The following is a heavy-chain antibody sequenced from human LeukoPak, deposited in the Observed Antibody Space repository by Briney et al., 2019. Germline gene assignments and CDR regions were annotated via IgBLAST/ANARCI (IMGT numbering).Heavy chain of an antibody. Sequence: GGSLRLSCAASGFTFSSYSMNWVRQAPGKGLEWVSSISSSSSYIYYADSVKGRFTISRDNAKNSLYLQMNSLRAEDTAVYYCARDSGCQLPNYWGQGTLVTVSS. CDR2: ISSSSSYI. CDR1: GFTFSSYS. V-gene: IGHV3-21*01. J-gene: IGHJ4*02. CDR3: ARDSGCQLPNY. D-gene: IGHD2-2*01.